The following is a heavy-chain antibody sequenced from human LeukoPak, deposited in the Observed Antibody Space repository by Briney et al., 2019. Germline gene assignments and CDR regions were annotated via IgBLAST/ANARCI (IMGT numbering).Heavy chain of an antibody. Sequence: GGSLRLSCAASGFTFSSYWMNWVRQAPGKGLEWVANIKKDGSERYYVDTVKGRFTISRDNTKKSLYLQMNTLRAEDTAVYYCARDLAGPPQEAFDIWGQGTMVTVSS. CDR3: ARDLAGPPQEAFDI. J-gene: IGHJ3*02. CDR2: IKKDGSER. CDR1: GFTFSSYW. V-gene: IGHV3-7*01.